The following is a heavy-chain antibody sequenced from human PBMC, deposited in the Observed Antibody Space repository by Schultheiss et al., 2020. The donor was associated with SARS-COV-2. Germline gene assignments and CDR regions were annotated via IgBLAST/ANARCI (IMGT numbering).Heavy chain of an antibody. V-gene: IGHV4-59*12. CDR3: ARVFLAEVSSSWYGEGGNWFDP. CDR1: GGSISSYS. J-gene: IGHJ5*02. D-gene: IGHD6-13*01. Sequence: SETLSLTCTVSGGSISSYSWSWIRQPPGKGLEWIGYIYYSGSTNYNPSLKSRVTISVDTSKNQFSLKLSSVTAADTAVYYCARVFLAEVSSSWYGEGGNWFDPWGQGTLVTVSS. CDR2: IYYSGST.